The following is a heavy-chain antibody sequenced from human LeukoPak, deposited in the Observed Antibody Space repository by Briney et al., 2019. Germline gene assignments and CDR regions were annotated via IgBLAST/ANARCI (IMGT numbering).Heavy chain of an antibody. Sequence: SETLSLTCTVSGNSISSGDNYWSWIRQPAGKGLEWIGRIYTSGSTNYNPSLKSRVTISVDKSKNQFSLKLSSVTAADTAVYYCARDNRCERCSGGDTDYWGQGTLVTVSS. CDR2: IYTSGST. CDR3: ARDNRCERCSGGDTDY. CDR1: GNSISSGDNY. D-gene: IGHD2-15*01. V-gene: IGHV4-61*02. J-gene: IGHJ4*02.